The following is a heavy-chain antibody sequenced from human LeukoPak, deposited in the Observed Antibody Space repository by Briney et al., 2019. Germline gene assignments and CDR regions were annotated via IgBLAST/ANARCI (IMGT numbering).Heavy chain of an antibody. CDR3: ARTYFSQLPPSY. Sequence: EASVKVSCKASGYTFTSYAMHWVRQAPGQRLEWMGWINAGNGNTKYSQKFQGRVTITRDTSASTAYMELSSLRSEDTDVYYCARTYFSQLPPSYWGQGTLVTVSS. V-gene: IGHV1-3*01. D-gene: IGHD2-2*01. J-gene: IGHJ4*02. CDR1: GYTFTSYA. CDR2: INAGNGNT.